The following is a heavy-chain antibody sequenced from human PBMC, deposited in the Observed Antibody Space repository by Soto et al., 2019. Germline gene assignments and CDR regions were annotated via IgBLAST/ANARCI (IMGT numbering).Heavy chain of an antibody. CDR3: AKYHVDTSMVNFYCYMDV. J-gene: IGHJ6*03. V-gene: IGHV4-31*03. Sequence: QVQLQESGPGLVKPSQTLSLTCTVSGGSISSGAYYWSWIRQHPGKGLEWIGYISNSGSTHYNPSLNSRLNISLDTSKNQFSLTLSSVTAADTAVYFCAKYHVDTSMVNFYCYMDVWGKGTSVTVSS. D-gene: IGHD5-18*01. CDR1: GGSISSGAYY. CDR2: ISNSGST.